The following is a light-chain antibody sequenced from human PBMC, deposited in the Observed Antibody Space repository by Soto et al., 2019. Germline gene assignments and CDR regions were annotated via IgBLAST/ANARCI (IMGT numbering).Light chain of an antibody. CDR1: SSDVGGYNY. V-gene: IGLV2-14*01. J-gene: IGLJ2*01. Sequence: VLTQPASVSASPGQSITISCTGTSSDVGGYNYVSWYQQHPGKAPKLMIYDVSNRPSGVSDRFSGSKSGNTASLTISGLQAEDEADYYCSSYTSSNTLVFGGGTKLTVL. CDR3: SSYTSSNTLV. CDR2: DVS.